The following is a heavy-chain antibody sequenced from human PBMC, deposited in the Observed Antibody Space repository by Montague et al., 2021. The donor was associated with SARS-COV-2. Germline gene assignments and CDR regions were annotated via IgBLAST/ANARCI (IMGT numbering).Heavy chain of an antibody. V-gene: IGHV4-38-2*02. D-gene: IGHD3-3*01. CDR1: GYSISSGYY. CDR2: IYHSGST. J-gene: IGHJ4*02. Sequence: SETLSLTRTVSGYSISSGYYWGWIRQPPGKGLEWIGSIYHSGSTYYNPSLKSRVTISVDTSKNQFSLKLSSVTAADTAVYYCARDVRYYDFWSGRAQTSPDYWGQGTLVTDSS. CDR3: ARDVRYYDFWSGRAQTSPDY.